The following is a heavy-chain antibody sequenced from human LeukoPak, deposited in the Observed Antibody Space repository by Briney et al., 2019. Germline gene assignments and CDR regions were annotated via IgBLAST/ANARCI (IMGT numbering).Heavy chain of an antibody. D-gene: IGHD5-24*01. J-gene: IGHJ4*02. CDR1: GFTFSSYA. V-gene: IGHV3-23*01. CDR3: AKGGLHNPQGFDY. Sequence: GGSLRLSCAASGFTFSSYAMGWVRQAPGKGLEWVSAISGSGGSTYYADSVKGRFTISRDNSKNTLYLQMNSLRAEDTAVYYCAKGGLHNPQGFDYWGQGTLVTVSS. CDR2: ISGSGGST.